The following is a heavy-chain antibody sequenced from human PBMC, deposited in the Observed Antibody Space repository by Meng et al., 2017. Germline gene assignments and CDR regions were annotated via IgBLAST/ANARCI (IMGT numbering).Heavy chain of an antibody. CDR2: IYYSGST. J-gene: IGHJ4*02. CDR1: GGSISSSSYY. CDR3: ARRPWFGELAYFDY. D-gene: IGHD3-10*01. Sequence: LKGSGPGLVTPSENLPLTCTGSGGSISSSSYYWGWIRQPPGKGLEWIGSIYYSGSTYYNPSLKSRVTISVDTSKNQFSLKLSSVTAADTAVYYCARRPWFGELAYFDYWGQGTLVTVSS. V-gene: IGHV4-39*07.